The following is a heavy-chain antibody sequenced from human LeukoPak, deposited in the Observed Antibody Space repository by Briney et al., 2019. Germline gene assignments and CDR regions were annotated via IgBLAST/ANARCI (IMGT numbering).Heavy chain of an antibody. J-gene: IGHJ6*02. D-gene: IGHD6-13*01. CDR2: IIPILGIA. CDR3: ARDGQQLDTRGSYYYYGMDV. CDR1: GGTFSSYA. Sequence: ASVKVSCKASGGTFSSYAISWVRQAPGQGLEWMGRIIPILGIANYAQKFQGRVTITADKSTSTAYMELSSQRSEDTAVYYCARDGQQLDTRGSYYYYGMDVWGQGTTVTVSS. V-gene: IGHV1-69*04.